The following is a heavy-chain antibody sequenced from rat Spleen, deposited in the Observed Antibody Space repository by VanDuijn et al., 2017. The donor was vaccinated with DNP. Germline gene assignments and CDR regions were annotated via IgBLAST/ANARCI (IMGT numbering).Heavy chain of an antibody. CDR2: INTDVGTT. Sequence: EVQLVETGGGLVQPGRSLKLSCVASGFTFSNYWMFWIRQVPGKGLEWVACINTDVGTTYYPDSVKGRFTISRDNAHNTLYLQMTSLRSDDAETYYCSKGLHSCAMDAWGPGTSVTVSS. D-gene: IGHD1-1*01. CDR3: SKGLHSCAMDA. J-gene: IGHJ4*01. CDR1: GFTFSNYW. V-gene: IGHV5-58*01.